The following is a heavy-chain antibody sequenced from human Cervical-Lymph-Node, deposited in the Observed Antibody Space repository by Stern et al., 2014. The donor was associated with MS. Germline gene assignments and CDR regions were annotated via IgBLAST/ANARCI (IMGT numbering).Heavy chain of an antibody. Sequence: EVQLVESGGCLVQPGRSLRLSCAGSRFNFDDYAMHLVRQAPGRGLEWVSSISWNSGSMEYADSVKGRFTISRDNAKNSLYLQMDSLRVEDTAIYYCAKDISSGRWEAQYYYGMDVWGQGTTVTVSS. CDR1: RFNFDDYA. V-gene: IGHV3-9*01. D-gene: IGHD6-19*01. CDR2: ISWNSGSM. J-gene: IGHJ6*02. CDR3: AKDISSGRWEAQYYYGMDV.